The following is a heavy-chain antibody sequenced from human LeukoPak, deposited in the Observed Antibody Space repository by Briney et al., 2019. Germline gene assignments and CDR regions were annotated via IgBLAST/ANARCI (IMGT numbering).Heavy chain of an antibody. CDR1: GFTFSTHW. Sequence: GGSLRLSCAASGFTFSTHWMSCVRQAPGKGLEWVANINQDGVQKYYVDSVKGRFTISRDNAKNSLYVQMTSLRVEDTAVYYCARIAFYCSSWYLDYWGQGTLVTVSS. D-gene: IGHD2-2*01. CDR3: ARIAFYCSSWYLDY. V-gene: IGHV3-7*05. CDR2: INQDGVQK. J-gene: IGHJ4*02.